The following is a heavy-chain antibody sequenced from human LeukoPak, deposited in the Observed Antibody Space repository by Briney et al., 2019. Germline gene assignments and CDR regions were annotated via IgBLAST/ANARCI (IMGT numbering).Heavy chain of an antibody. D-gene: IGHD1-1*01. Sequence: GGSLRLSCAASGFTFSSYRMHWVRQTPGEGLVWVSRINRDGSTTNYADSVKGRFTISRDNAKNTLYLQMNSLRAEDAAVYYCARDEGTYGMDVWGQGTTVTVSS. J-gene: IGHJ6*02. CDR1: GFTFSSYR. V-gene: IGHV3-74*01. CDR3: ARDEGTYGMDV. CDR2: INRDGSTT.